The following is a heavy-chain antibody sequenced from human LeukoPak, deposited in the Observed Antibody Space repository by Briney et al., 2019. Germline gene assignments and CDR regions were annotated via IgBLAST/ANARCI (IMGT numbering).Heavy chain of an antibody. Sequence: SETLSLTCTVSGGSISSYYWSWIRQPPGKGLEWIAYISDIGSINYNPSLKSRVTISLDTSKNQFSLKLSSVTAADTAVYYCAGHHPRNTVDFWGQGTLVTISS. V-gene: IGHV4-59*08. J-gene: IGHJ4*02. CDR3: AGHHPRNTVDF. D-gene: IGHD2-8*02. CDR1: GGSISSYY. CDR2: ISDIGSI.